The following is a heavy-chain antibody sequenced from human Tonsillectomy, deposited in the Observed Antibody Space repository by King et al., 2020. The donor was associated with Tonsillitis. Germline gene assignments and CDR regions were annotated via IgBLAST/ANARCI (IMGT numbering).Heavy chain of an antibody. Sequence: VQLQESGPGLVKPSETLSLTCTVSGGSISSYYWSWIRQPPGKGLEWIGYIYYSGSTNYNPSLKSRVTISVDTSKNQFSLKLSSVTAADTAVYYCARSKAVVADYFQHWGQGTLVTVSS. V-gene: IGHV4-59*01. D-gene: IGHD2-15*01. J-gene: IGHJ1*01. CDR3: ARSKAVVADYFQH. CDR2: IYYSGST. CDR1: GGSISSYY.